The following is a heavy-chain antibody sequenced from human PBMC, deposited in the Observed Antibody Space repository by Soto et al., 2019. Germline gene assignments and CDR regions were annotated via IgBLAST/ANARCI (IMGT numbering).Heavy chain of an antibody. J-gene: IGHJ4*02. V-gene: IGHV4-39*01. CDR2: IYHSGST. CDR1: GGSISSTPRY. D-gene: IGHD1-7*01. Sequence: QLQLQESRPGLVKPSETLSLTCNVSGGSISSTPRYWGWIRQPPGKGLEWIGSIYHSGSTSYNPSLKGRVTISVDTSKNQFSLKLTSVTVADTAVYFCARQTGITGTSEANWGPGTLVTVSS. CDR3: ARQTGITGTSEAN.